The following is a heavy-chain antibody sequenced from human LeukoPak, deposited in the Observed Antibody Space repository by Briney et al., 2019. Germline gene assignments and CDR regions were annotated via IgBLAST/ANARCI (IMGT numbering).Heavy chain of an antibody. CDR2: INPNSGGT. D-gene: IGHD5-18*01. CDR1: GYTFTGYY. V-gene: IGHV1-2*02. CDR3: ARDSGVDTAMAFDP. Sequence: GASVKVSCKASGYTFTGYYMHWVRQAPGQGLEWMGWINPNSGGTNYAQKFQGRVTMTRDTSISTAYMELSRLRSDDTAVYYCARDSGVDTAMAFDPWGQGTLVTVSS. J-gene: IGHJ5*02.